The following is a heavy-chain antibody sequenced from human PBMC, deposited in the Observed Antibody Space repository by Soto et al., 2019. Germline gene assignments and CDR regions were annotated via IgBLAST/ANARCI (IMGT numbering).Heavy chain of an antibody. CDR3: ARERGSGYFDY. V-gene: IGHV3-21*01. CDR1: GLTFSIYT. Sequence: EVQLVESGGGLVKPGGSLRLSCAASGLTFSIYTINWVRQAPGKGLEWVSSISSSSSYIYYADSVKGRFTISRDNAMNSLCLQMNSLRAEDTAVYYCARERGSGYFDYWGQGTLVTVSS. CDR2: ISSSSSYI. J-gene: IGHJ4*02. D-gene: IGHD3-16*01.